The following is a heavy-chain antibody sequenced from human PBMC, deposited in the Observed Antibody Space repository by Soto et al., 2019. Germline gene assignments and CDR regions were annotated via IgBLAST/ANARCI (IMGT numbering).Heavy chain of an antibody. CDR3: ARARVSSLPISHKYFDS. V-gene: IGHV3-33*01. CDR1: GFTFSSYG. J-gene: IGHJ4*02. D-gene: IGHD2-2*01. CDR2: IWYDGINK. Sequence: PGGSLRLSCAASGFTFSSYGIHWVRQAPCKGLEWVAVIWYDGINKYYADSVKGRLPISRDNYKTTLYLKMNSLRAEDTSVYYCARARVSSLPISHKYFDSWGQGTLVPVSS.